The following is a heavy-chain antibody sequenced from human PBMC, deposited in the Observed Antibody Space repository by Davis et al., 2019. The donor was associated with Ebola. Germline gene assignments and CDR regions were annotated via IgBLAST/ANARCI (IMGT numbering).Heavy chain of an antibody. Sequence: GESLKISCAASGFTFSSYSMNWVRQAPGKGLEWVSYISSSSSTIYYADSVEGRFTISRDNAKNSLYLQMNSLRDEDTAVYYCARDAVTTFYYYGMDVWGQGTTVTVSS. CDR2: ISSSSSTI. CDR3: ARDAVTTFYYYGMDV. V-gene: IGHV3-48*02. D-gene: IGHD4-17*01. J-gene: IGHJ6*02. CDR1: GFTFSSYS.